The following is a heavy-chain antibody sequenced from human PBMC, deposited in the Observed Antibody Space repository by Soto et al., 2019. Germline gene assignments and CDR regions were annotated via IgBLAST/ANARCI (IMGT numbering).Heavy chain of an antibody. V-gene: IGHV3-43*01. D-gene: IGHD5-12*01. CDR3: AKAFQATMEDYYYYGMDV. CDR2: ISWDGGST. CDR1: GFTFDDYT. J-gene: IGHJ6*02. Sequence: GGSLRLSCAASGFTFDDYTMHWVRQAPWKGLEWVSLISWDGGSTYYADSVKGRFTISRDNSKNSLYLQMNSLRTEDTALYYCAKAFQATMEDYYYYGMDVWGQGTTVTVSS.